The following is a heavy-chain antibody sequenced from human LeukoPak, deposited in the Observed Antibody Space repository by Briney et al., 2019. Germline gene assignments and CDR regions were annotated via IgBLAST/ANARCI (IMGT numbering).Heavy chain of an antibody. J-gene: IGHJ4*02. D-gene: IGHD3-3*01. CDR2: ISSSGSTI. CDR3: ARDLDSGVVPTYDY. CDR1: GFTFSSYE. Sequence: GGSLRLSCAASGFTFSSYEMNWVRQAPGKGLEWVSYISSSGSTIYYADSVKGRFTISRDNSKNTLYLQMNSLRAEDTAVYYCARDLDSGVVPTYDYWGQGTLVTVSS. V-gene: IGHV3-48*03.